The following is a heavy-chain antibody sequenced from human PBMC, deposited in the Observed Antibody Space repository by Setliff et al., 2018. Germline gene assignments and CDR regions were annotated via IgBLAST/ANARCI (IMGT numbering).Heavy chain of an antibody. CDR3: ARASRFGTTVWKGDYYMDV. V-gene: IGHV7-4-1*02. D-gene: IGHD4-4*01. J-gene: IGHJ6*03. CDR1: GYTFSSYA. Sequence: ASVKVSCKASGYTFSSYAMGWMRQAPGQRLEWMGWINTNTGNPSYAQDFTGQLVFSLDTSVSTAYLQISSLKAEDSAVYYCARASRFGTTVWKGDYYMDVWGKGTTVTVSS. CDR2: INTNTGNP.